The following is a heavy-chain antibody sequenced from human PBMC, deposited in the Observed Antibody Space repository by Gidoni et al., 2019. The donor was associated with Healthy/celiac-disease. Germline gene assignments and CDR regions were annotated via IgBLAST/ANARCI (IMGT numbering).Heavy chain of an antibody. D-gene: IGHD6-13*01. CDR1: GGTFSSYT. J-gene: IGHJ4*02. V-gene: IGHV1-69*08. Sequence: QVQLVQSGAEVKKPGSSVKVSCKASGGTFSSYTISWVRQAPGQGLEWMGRIIPILGIANYAQKFQGRVTITADKSTSTAYMELSSLRSEDTAVYYCARDQRYEPIYSSSWGYFDYWGQGTLVTVSS. CDR3: ARDQRYEPIYSSSWGYFDY. CDR2: IIPILGIA.